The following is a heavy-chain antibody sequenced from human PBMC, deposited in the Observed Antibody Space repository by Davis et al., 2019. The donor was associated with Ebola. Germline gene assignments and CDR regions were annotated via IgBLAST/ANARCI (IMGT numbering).Heavy chain of an antibody. CDR1: GGSFSGYY. CDR3: AREGGYSFGYWRYNWFDP. J-gene: IGHJ5*02. D-gene: IGHD5-18*01. V-gene: IGHV4-34*01. CDR2: INHSGSI. Sequence: MPSETLSLTCAVYGGSFSGYYWSWIRQPPGKGLEWIGEINHSGSINYTPSLKSQVTISVDTSNNQFSLKLSFVTAADTAVYYCAREGGYSFGYWRYNWFDPWGQGILVTVSS.